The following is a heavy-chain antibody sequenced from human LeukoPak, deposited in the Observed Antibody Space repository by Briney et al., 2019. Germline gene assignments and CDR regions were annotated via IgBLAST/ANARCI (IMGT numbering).Heavy chain of an antibody. Sequence: KTGGSLRLSCAASGFTFSSYAMSWVRQAPGKGLEWVSAISGSGGSTYYADSVKGRFTISRDNAKNSLYLQMNSLRAEDMAVYYCARDMGIVTGYHVDYWGQGTLVTVSS. CDR1: GFTFSSYA. CDR3: ARDMGIVTGYHVDY. V-gene: IGHV3-23*01. D-gene: IGHD3-9*01. CDR2: ISGSGGST. J-gene: IGHJ4*02.